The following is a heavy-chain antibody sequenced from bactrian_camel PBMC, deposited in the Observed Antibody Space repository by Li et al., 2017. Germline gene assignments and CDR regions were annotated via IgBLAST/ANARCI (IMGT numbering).Heavy chain of an antibody. CDR1: KDTYDGYC. J-gene: IGHJ4*01. D-gene: IGHD6*01. Sequence: VQLVESGGGSVQAGGSLRLSCVDLKDTYDGYCMGWFRQVPGQAREGVAAISSVGQNTFYAGPVKGRFTISQDNAKNTVYLQMNALKPEDTAMYYCATGWPSTSWLRTTGYNYWGQGTQVTVS. CDR2: ISSVGQNT. CDR3: ATGWPSTSWLRTTGYNY. V-gene: IGHV3S40*01.